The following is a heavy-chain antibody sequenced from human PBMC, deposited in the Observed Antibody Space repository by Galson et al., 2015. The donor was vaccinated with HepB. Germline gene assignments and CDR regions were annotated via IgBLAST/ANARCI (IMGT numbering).Heavy chain of an antibody. CDR1: GFTFSTFW. Sequence: SLRLSCAASGFTFSTFWMTWVRQAPGKGLEWVANIKQDGSEKYYVDSVKGRFTISRDNAKNSLYLQMNSLRAEDTAVYYCVRHLDGYAYYYGLAVWGQGTTVTVSS. V-gene: IGHV3-7*01. CDR3: VRHLDGYAYYYGLAV. CDR2: IKQDGSEK. J-gene: IGHJ6*02. D-gene: IGHD3-16*01.